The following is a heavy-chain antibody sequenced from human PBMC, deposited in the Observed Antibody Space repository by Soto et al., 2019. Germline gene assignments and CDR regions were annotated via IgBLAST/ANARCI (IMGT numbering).Heavy chain of an antibody. V-gene: IGHV1-46*01. J-gene: IGHJ1*01. CDR3: ARDYYDSSGFPVYFQH. CDR1: GYTFTSYY. D-gene: IGHD3-22*01. Sequence: ASVKVSCKASGYTFTSYYMHWVRQAPGQGLEWMGIINPSGGSTSYAQKFQGRVTMTRDTSTSTVYMELSSLRSEDTAVYYCARDYYDSSGFPVYFQHWGQGTLVTVSS. CDR2: INPSGGST.